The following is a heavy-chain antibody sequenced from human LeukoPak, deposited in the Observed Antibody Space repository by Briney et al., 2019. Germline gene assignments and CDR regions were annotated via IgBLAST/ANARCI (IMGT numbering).Heavy chain of an antibody. V-gene: IGHV4-59*01. CDR1: GGSISSYY. D-gene: IGHD3-22*01. J-gene: IGHJ4*02. CDR2: IHHSGST. CDR3: ARGAYVYYSDSSGYYYFDF. Sequence: SETLSLTCTVSGGSISSYYWSWIRQPPGKGLEWIGYIHHSGSTNSNPPLKSRVTISVDTSKNQFSLKLSSVTAADTAVYYCARGAYVYYSDSSGYYYFDFWAQGTLVTVSS.